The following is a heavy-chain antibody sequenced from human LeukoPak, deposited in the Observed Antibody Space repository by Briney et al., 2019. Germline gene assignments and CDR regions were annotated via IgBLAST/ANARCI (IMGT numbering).Heavy chain of an antibody. CDR3: ARDHNGPYTFDY. CDR1: GFTFSNYE. Sequence: GGSLRLSCAASGFTFSNYEMNRVRQAPGKGLEWVSYISSSGTTIYYADSVKGRFTISRDNAKNSLSLQMNSLKVEDTAVYYCARDHNGPYTFDYWGQGTLVTVSS. V-gene: IGHV3-48*03. CDR2: ISSSGTTI. D-gene: IGHD2-2*02. J-gene: IGHJ4*02.